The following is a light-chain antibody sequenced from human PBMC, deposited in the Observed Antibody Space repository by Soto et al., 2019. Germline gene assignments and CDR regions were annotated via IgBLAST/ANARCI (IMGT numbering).Light chain of an antibody. CDR3: QESSKTLT. CDR2: AAS. J-gene: IGKJ4*01. CDR1: HNIGRN. Sequence: DIQLTQSPSSLSASVGDRVTITCRASHNIGRNLNWYQHQTGTAPKLLIYAASSLQGGVPSRFSGSGYATQFPLTISVLQTEYSANYCRQESSKTLTFGGGTKLDIK. V-gene: IGKV1-39*01.